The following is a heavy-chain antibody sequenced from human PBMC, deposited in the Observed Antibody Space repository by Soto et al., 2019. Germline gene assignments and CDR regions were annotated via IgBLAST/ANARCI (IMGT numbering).Heavy chain of an antibody. CDR1: GGTFGTFL. D-gene: IGHD3-10*01. CDR2: IIPIFGTP. CDR3: ARDRDDYGSGNYYNRIDF. J-gene: IGHJ4*02. V-gene: IGHV1-69*01. Sequence: QVQVIQSGAEVKKPGSSVKVSCQVSGGTFGTFLFIWWRQAPGQGVEWVGGIIPIFGTPNYAQNSQGRVTITADESTSTAYMELSGLRSEDTAVYYCARDRDDYGSGNYYNRIDFWGQGTLVTVSA.